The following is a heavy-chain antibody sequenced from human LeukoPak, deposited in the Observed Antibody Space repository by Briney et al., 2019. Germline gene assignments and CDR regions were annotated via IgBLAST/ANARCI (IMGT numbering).Heavy chain of an antibody. CDR1: GFRFTDCS. D-gene: IGHD2-2*01. J-gene: IGHJ4*02. Sequence: GGSLRLSCAASGFRFTDCSMSWVRQAPGKGLEWVSSISSSSSYIYYADSVKGRFTISRDNAKNSLYLQMNSLRAEDTAVYYCARAKYCCSTSCYVGGLYYWGQGTLVTVSS. CDR3: ARAKYCCSTSCYVGGLYY. CDR2: ISSSSSYI. V-gene: IGHV3-21*01.